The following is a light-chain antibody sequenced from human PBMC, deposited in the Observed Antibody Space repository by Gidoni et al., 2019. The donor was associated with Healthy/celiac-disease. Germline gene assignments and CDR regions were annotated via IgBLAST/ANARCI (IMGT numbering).Light chain of an antibody. J-gene: IGKJ4*01. V-gene: IGKV3-20*01. CDR3: QQYGSSPRLT. CDR1: QSVSCSY. Sequence: EIVLPQSPGTLSLSPGERATLSCRASQSVSCSYLAWYQQKPGQAPRPLIYGASSRATGSPDRLSGSGAGTDFTLTISRLEPEDFAVYYCQQYGSSPRLTFGGGTKVEIK. CDR2: GAS.